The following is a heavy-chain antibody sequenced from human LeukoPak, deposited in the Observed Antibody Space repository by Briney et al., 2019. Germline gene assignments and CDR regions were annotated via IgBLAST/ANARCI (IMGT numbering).Heavy chain of an antibody. J-gene: IGHJ4*02. CDR2: ISPFSGKT. CDR1: GYTFSTYG. D-gene: IGHD3-9*01. CDR3: AINRDALTGYYISHIHY. Sequence: ASVKVSCKASGYTFSTYGISWVRQSPGQGLEWMGWISPFSGKTNYAPKLQGRVTMSTDTSTSTAYMELRSLRSDDTAVYYCAINRDALTGYYISHIHYWGQGTLVSVYS. V-gene: IGHV1-18*01.